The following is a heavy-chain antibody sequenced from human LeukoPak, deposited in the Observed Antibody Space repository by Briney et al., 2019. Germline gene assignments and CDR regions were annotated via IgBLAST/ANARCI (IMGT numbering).Heavy chain of an antibody. V-gene: IGHV3-23*01. CDR2: IIPSGHTT. Sequence: GGSLRLSCTVSGFTVSSNSMNWVRQAPGKGLEWVSGIIPSGHTTYYADSVRGRFTISRDNSRNTVYLQMNSLRAEDTAVYYCAKDDRWLQFCCWGQGTLVTVSA. J-gene: IGHJ4*02. D-gene: IGHD5-24*01. CDR1: GFTVSSNS. CDR3: AKDDRWLQFCC.